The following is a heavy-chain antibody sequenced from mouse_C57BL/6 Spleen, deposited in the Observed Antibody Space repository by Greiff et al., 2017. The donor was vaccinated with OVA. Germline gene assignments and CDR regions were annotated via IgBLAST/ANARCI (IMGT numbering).Heavy chain of an antibody. CDR2: IYPGSGNT. CDR3: ARFITTVVEDAMDY. Sequence: QSGAELVRPGASVKLSCKASGYTFTDYYINWVKQRPGQGLEWIARIYPGSGNTYYNEKFKGKATLTAEKSSSTAYMQLSSLTSEDSAVYFCARFITTVVEDAMDYWGQGTSVTVSS. D-gene: IGHD1-1*01. J-gene: IGHJ4*01. CDR1: GYTFTDYY. V-gene: IGHV1-76*01.